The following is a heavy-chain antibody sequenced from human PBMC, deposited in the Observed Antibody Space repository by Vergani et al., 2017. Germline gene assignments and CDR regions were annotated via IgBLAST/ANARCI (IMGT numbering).Heavy chain of an antibody. CDR3: ARLGYCSSTSCPGDAFDI. Sequence: QVQLQESGPGLVKPSETLSLTCTVSGGSISSYYWSWIRQPPGKGLEWIGYIYYSGSTNYNPSLKSRVTISVDTSKNQFSLKLSSVTAAEPAVYYCARLGYCSSTSCPGDAFDIWGQGTMVTVSS. V-gene: IGHV4-59*01. CDR2: IYYSGST. D-gene: IGHD2-2*01. CDR1: GGSISSYY. J-gene: IGHJ3*02.